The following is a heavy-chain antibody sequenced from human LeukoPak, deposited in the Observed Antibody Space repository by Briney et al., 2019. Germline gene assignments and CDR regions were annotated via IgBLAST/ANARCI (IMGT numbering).Heavy chain of an antibody. V-gene: IGHV3-30*03. D-gene: IGHD3-22*01. CDR1: GFTFSSYG. J-gene: IGHJ4*02. Sequence: GGSLRLSCAASGFTFSSYGMHWVRQAPGKGLEWVAVISYDGSNKYYADSVKGRFTISRDNSKNTLYLQMNSLRAEDTAVYYCRFRMIVVVTETDYWGQGTLVTVSS. CDR3: RFRMIVVVTETDY. CDR2: ISYDGSNK.